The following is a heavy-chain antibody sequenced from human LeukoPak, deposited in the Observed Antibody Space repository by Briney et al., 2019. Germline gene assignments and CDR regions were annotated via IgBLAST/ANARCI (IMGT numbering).Heavy chain of an antibody. CDR2: IIPIFGTA. CDR1: GGTFSSYA. V-gene: IGHV1-69*13. D-gene: IGHD5-18*01. CDR3: ARDNQYSYGPGPFDY. Sequence: EASVKVSCKASGGTFSSYATSWVRQAPGQGLEWMGGIIPIFGTANYAQKFQGRVTITADESTSTAYMELSSLRSEDTAVYYCARDNQYSYGPGPFDYWGQGTLVTVSS. J-gene: IGHJ4*02.